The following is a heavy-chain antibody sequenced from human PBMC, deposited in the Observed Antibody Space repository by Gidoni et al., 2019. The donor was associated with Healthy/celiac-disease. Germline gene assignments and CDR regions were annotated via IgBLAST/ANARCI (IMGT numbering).Heavy chain of an antibody. CDR3: ARSEAWLMGDYGMDV. Sequence: QVQLQESGPGLVKPSQTLSLTCTVSGGPISSGSYYWSWIRQPAGKGLEWIGRIYTSGSTNYNPSLKSRVTISVDTSKNQFSLKLSSVTAADTAVYYCARSEAWLMGDYGMDVWGQGTTVTVSS. J-gene: IGHJ6*02. CDR1: GGPISSGSYY. V-gene: IGHV4-61*02. D-gene: IGHD2-8*01. CDR2: IYTSGST.